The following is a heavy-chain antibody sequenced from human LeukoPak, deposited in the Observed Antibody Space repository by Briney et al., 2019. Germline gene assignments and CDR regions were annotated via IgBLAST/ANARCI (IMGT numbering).Heavy chain of an antibody. V-gene: IGHV3-9*01. CDR1: GFTFDDYA. CDR2: ISWNSGSI. CDR3: AKDGTAAPGGNFDY. J-gene: IGHJ4*02. Sequence: PGGSLRLSCAASGFTFDDYAMHWVRQAPGKGLEWVSGISWNSGSIGYADSVKGRFTISRDNAKNSLYLQMNSLRAEDTALYYCAKDGTAAPGGNFDYWGQGTLVTVSS. D-gene: IGHD6-13*01.